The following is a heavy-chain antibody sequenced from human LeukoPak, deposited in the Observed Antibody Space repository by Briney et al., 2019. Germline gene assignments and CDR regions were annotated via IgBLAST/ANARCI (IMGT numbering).Heavy chain of an antibody. CDR1: GASISTYY. CDR3: ARALRDYDVLTGVAQGWFGP. J-gene: IGHJ5*02. CDR2: IYYSGST. Sequence: SETLSLTCTVSGASISTYYWAWIRQVPGKGLEWIGEIYYSGSTIYNPSLKSRVLMSVDTSKNQFSLNLTSVTATDTAVYYCARALRDYDVLTGVAQGWFGPWGQGALVTASS. D-gene: IGHD3-9*01. V-gene: IGHV4-59*08.